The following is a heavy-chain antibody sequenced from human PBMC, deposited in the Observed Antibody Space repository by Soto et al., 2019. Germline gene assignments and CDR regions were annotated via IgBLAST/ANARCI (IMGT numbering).Heavy chain of an antibody. Sequence: QVQLQESGPGLVKPSQTLSLTCTVSGDSIRSGGYYCSWIRQHPGKGLEWIGYIYYTGNTYYNPSLKSRLTISLDTSKNQFSLNLRSVTAADTAVYYCARGITSQSSWFDPWGQGTLVTVSS. CDR1: GDSIRSGGYY. D-gene: IGHD3-10*01. CDR2: IYYTGNT. J-gene: IGHJ5*02. V-gene: IGHV4-31*03. CDR3: ARGITSQSSWFDP.